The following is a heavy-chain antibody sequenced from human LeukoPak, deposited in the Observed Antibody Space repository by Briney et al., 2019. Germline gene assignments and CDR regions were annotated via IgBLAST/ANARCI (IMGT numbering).Heavy chain of an antibody. CDR1: GFTFNNYW. Sequence: GGSLRLSCGAYGFTFNNYWMTWVRQAPGMGLEWVANIKQDGSKKSYVDSVKGRFTISRDNAKNSLYLQMNSLRAEDTAIYYCTRVGYIDEGIDYWGQGTLVTVSS. V-gene: IGHV3-7*04. CDR2: IKQDGSKK. CDR3: TRVGYIDEGIDY. D-gene: IGHD5-24*01. J-gene: IGHJ4*02.